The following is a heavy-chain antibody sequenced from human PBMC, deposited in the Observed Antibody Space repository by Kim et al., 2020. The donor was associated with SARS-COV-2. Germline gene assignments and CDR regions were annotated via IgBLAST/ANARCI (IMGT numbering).Heavy chain of an antibody. D-gene: IGHD6-19*01. CDR1: GGSISSYY. V-gene: IGHV4-59*13. CDR2: IYYSGST. CDR3: ARARLDISGWYWFDP. Sequence: SETLSLTCTVSGGSISSYYWSWIRQPPGKGLEWIGYIYYSGSTNYNPSLKSRVTISVDTSKNQFSLKLSSVTAADTAVYYCARARLDISGWYWFDPWGQGTLVTVSS. J-gene: IGHJ5*02.